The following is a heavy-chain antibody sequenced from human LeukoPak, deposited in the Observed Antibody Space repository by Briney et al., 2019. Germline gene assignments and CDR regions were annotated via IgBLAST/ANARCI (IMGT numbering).Heavy chain of an antibody. V-gene: IGHV6-1*01. CDR1: GDSVSSNSAA. J-gene: IGHJ4*02. D-gene: IGHD6-13*01. CDR3: ARVEYTSSWSYFDY. Sequence: SQTLSLTCAISGDSVSSNSAAWNWIRQSPWRDLEWLGRTYYRSKGYNDYAVSVKRRITINPDTSKNQFSLQLNSVTPEDTAVYYCARVEYTSSWSYFDYWGQGTMVTVSS. CDR2: TYYRSKGYN.